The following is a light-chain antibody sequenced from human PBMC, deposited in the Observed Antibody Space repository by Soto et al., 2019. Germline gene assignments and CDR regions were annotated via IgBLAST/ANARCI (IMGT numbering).Light chain of an antibody. Sequence: QSVLTQPASVSGSPGQSITISCTGTSNDVGGYNYVSWYQQHPGKAPKLMIYEVTDRPWGVSNRFSGSKSGNTASLTISGLQAEDEADYYCSSYTHTGTPSCVFGTGTKVTVL. CDR3: SSYTHTGTPSCV. V-gene: IGLV2-14*01. CDR1: SNDVGGYNY. J-gene: IGLJ1*01. CDR2: EVT.